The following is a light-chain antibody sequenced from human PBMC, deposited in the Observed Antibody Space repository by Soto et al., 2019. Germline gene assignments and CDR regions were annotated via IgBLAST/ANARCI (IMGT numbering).Light chain of an antibody. V-gene: IGLV3-21*02. Sequence: SYELTQPPSVSVAPGQTARITCGGNNIGSKSVHWYQQKPGQAPVLVVFDDSDRPSGIPARFSGSNSGNTATLTISRVEAGDEADYYCQVWVSSSFFGGGTKVTVL. CDR3: QVWVSSSF. J-gene: IGLJ2*01. CDR2: DDS. CDR1: NIGSKS.